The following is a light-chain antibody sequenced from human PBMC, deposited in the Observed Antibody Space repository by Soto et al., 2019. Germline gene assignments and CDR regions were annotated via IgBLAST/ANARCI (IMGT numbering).Light chain of an antibody. J-gene: IGKJ4*01. CDR1: QSVGRNY. Sequence: EIVLTQFPGTLSLSPGERATLSCRASQSVGRNYLAWYQQKPGQAPRLLIYDASSRAAGIPYRFSGSGSGTDLTLTISRLEPEDFAVYYCQQYASSPLTFGGGTKVEIK. V-gene: IGKV3-20*01. CDR2: DAS. CDR3: QQYASSPLT.